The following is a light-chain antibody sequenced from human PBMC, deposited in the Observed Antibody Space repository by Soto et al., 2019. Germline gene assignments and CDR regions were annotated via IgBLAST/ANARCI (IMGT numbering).Light chain of an antibody. Sequence: EIVLTQSPATLSLSPGERATLSCRASQVVTGYLPWYQQKLGKAPSLLIYNASNRATGIPARFSGSGSGTDFTLTISSLEPEDFAVYYCQQRSNWPPGFTFGPGTKVDIK. CDR2: NAS. CDR3: QQRSNWPPGFT. V-gene: IGKV3-11*01. CDR1: QVVTGY. J-gene: IGKJ3*01.